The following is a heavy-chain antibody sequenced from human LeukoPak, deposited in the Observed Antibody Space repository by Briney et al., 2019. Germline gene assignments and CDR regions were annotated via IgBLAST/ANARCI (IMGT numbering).Heavy chain of an antibody. CDR3: ARDRVTVAGRDYSYYYGIDP. CDR2: VHYSGSA. V-gene: IGHV4-31*03. D-gene: IGHD6-19*01. Sequence: SQTLSLTCTVSGGSISSSDYYWTWIRQHPGKGLEWVGYVHYSGSASYNPSLKSRVTISGDMSKNQFSLKLSSVTAADTAVYYCARDRVTVAGRDYSYYYGIDPWARETALTVSS. CDR1: GGSISSSDYY. J-gene: IGHJ6*02.